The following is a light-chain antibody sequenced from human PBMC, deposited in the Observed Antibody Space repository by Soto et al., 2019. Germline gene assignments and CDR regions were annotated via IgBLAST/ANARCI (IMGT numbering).Light chain of an antibody. J-gene: IGLJ2*01. CDR1: SSDVGGYNY. CDR2: DVS. V-gene: IGLV2-11*01. CDR3: CSYAGSYTLVV. Sequence: QSALTQPRSVSGSPGQSVTISCTGTSSDVGGYNYVSWYQQHPGKAPKLMIYDVSKRPSGVPDRFSGSKSGNTASLTISGLQAEDEADYSCCSYAGSYTLVVFGGGTKLT.